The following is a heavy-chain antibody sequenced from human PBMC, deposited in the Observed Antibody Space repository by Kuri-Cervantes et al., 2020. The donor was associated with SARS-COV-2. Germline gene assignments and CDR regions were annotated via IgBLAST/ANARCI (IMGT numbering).Heavy chain of an antibody. J-gene: IGHJ3*02. D-gene: IGHD4-11*01. CDR2: IYTSGST. V-gene: IGHV4-4*09. Sequence: GSLRLSCAVSSYSIANGYYWSWIRQPAGKGLEWIGYIYTSGSTNYNPSLKSRVTISVDTSKNQFSLKLSSVTAADTAVYYCASQGDYSPDVNPAHYAFDIWGQGTMVTVSS. CDR1: SYSIANGYY. CDR3: ASQGDYSPDVNPAHYAFDI.